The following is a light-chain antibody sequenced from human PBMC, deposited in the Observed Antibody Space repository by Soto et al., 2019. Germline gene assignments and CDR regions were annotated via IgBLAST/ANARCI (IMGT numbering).Light chain of an antibody. J-gene: IGKJ1*01. V-gene: IGKV1-5*03. CDR3: QQYDNDSWT. CDR2: KAS. Sequence: DIQMTQSPSTLSASVGDRVIITCRASQSISSWLAWYQQKPGKAPNLLIYKASAVKSGVPSRFRGSGSGTEFTLTISSLQPDDFATYFCQQYDNDSWTFGQGTKVEIK. CDR1: QSISSW.